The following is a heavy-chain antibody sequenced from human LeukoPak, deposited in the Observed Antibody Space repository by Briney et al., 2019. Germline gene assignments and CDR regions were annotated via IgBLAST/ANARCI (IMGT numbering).Heavy chain of an antibody. D-gene: IGHD2-15*01. J-gene: IGHJ4*02. Sequence: SETLSLTCAVYGGSFSGYYWSWIRQPPGKGLGWIGEINHSGSTNYNPSLKSRVTISVDTSKNQFSLKLSSVTAADTAVYYCARGRGCSGGSCYYGLNLFDYWGQGTLVTVSS. CDR2: INHSGST. CDR3: ARGRGCSGGSCYYGLNLFDY. V-gene: IGHV4-34*01. CDR1: GGSFSGYY.